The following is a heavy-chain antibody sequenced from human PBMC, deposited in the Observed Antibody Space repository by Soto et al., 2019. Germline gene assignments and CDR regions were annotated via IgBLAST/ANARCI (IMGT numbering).Heavy chain of an antibody. V-gene: IGHV3-7*05. CDR3: ASLRFIFRERDCDS. CDR2: IKQDGTSK. J-gene: IGHJ4*02. CDR1: GFTFTSYW. D-gene: IGHD3-16*01. Sequence: EVQLVESGGGLVQPGGSLRLSCAASGFTFTSYWMRWVRQAPGKGLEWVANIKQDGTSKYYADSVKGRFTVSRDNGKSCIYLQMDILRDDDTAVYRGASLRFIFRERDCDSWGQGTLVTVSS.